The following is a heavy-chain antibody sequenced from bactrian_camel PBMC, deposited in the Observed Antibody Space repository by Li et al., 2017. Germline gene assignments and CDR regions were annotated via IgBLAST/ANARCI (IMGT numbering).Heavy chain of an antibody. Sequence: HVQLVESGGGSVQVGGSLRLSCVASGDTISRYCMGWFRQAPGKEREGVATIYTGNNNTYYADSVKGRFTMSRDNAKRAVYLQMNSLEPDDTAMYYCAAGLAAGWVDPTHIPGTSEFDYWGQGTQVTVS. CDR1: GDTISRYC. CDR3: AAGLAAGWVDPTHIPGTSEFDY. CDR2: IYTGNNNT. D-gene: IGHD5*01. J-gene: IGHJ6*01. V-gene: IGHV3-2*01.